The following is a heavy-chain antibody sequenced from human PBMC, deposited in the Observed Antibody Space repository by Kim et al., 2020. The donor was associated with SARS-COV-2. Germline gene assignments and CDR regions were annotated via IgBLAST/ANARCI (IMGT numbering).Heavy chain of an antibody. V-gene: IGHV3-21*01. CDR2: ISSNGFI. CDR3: ARDGQDYTWGH. Sequence: GGSLRLSCVASGFIFSNYRMNWVRQAPGKGLEWVSSISSNGFIRYADSVKGRFTISRDDAKNSLYLQMDSLRAEDTAVYYCARDGQDYTWGHWGQGTLVTVGS. CDR1: GFIFSNYR. D-gene: IGHD3-16*01. J-gene: IGHJ4*02.